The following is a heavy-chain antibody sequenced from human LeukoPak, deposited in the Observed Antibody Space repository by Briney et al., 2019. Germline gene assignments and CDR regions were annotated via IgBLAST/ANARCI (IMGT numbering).Heavy chain of an antibody. J-gene: IGHJ5*02. CDR2: IIPIFGTA. V-gene: IGHV1-69*05. D-gene: IGHD3-3*01. CDR3: AGRLRDGIFGVVTKFDP. Sequence: ASVKVSCKASVGTVSSYAISWVRQAPGQGLGWMGGIIPIFGTANYAQKFQGRVTITTDESTSTAYMELSSLRSEDTAVYYCAGRLRDGIFGVVTKFDPWGQGTLVTVSS. CDR1: VGTVSSYA.